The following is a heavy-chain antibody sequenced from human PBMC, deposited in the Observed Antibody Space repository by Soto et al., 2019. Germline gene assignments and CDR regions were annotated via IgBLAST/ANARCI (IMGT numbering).Heavy chain of an antibody. V-gene: IGHV3-15*07. J-gene: IGHJ6*02. CDR3: LDDYYYYGMDV. D-gene: IGHD2-2*03. Sequence: GGSLRLSCAASGFTFSNAWMNWVRQAPGKGLEWVGRIKSKTDGGTTDYAAPVKGRFTISRDDSKNTLYLQMNSLKTEDTAVYYCLDDYYYYGMDVWGQGTKVTVSS. CDR1: GFTFSNAW. CDR2: IKSKTDGGTT.